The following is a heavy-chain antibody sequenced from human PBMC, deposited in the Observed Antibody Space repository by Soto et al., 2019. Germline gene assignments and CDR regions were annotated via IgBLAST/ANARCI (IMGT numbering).Heavy chain of an antibody. V-gene: IGHV4-31*03. J-gene: IGHJ4*02. CDR1: GGSISSGGYY. D-gene: IGHD6-19*01. CDR3: ARVLAVAGTVYFDY. CDR2: IYYSGST. Sequence: SETLSLTCTVSGGSISSGGYYWSWIRQHPGKGLEWIGYIYYSGSTYYNPSLKSRVTISVDTSKNQFSLKLSSVTAADTAVYYCARVLAVAGTVYFDYWGQGTLVTVSS.